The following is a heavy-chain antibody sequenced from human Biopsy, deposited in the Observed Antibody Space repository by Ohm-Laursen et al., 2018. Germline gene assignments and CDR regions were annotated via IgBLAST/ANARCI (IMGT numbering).Heavy chain of an antibody. V-gene: IGHV4-59*01. J-gene: IGHJ2*01. D-gene: IGHD3-22*01. CDR1: GDSISSYY. CDR3: ARDRGYYSDRTVPGYFDL. CDR2: VYYTGST. Sequence: SETLSLTCTVSGDSISSYYWSWIRQPPGKGLQWIGYVYYTGSTDYNPSLQSRVTISVDTSKNHFSLRLRSVTPADTAIHYCARDRGYYSDRTVPGYFDLWGRGTLVTASS.